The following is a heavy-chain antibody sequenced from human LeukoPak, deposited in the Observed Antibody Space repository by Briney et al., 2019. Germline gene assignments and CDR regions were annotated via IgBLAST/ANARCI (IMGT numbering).Heavy chain of an antibody. J-gene: IGHJ4*02. Sequence: PGGSLRLGCAASVFTFSSYWGHWGRRAPGKVLVWVSRITSDGSSTSYADSVKGRFTISRANSKNTLYLQMNSLSAEDTAAYYCARGTSGYHNPGGQGTLVTVSS. V-gene: IGHV3-74*01. D-gene: IGHD5-12*01. CDR2: ITSDGSST. CDR1: VFTFSSYW. CDR3: ARGTSGYHNP.